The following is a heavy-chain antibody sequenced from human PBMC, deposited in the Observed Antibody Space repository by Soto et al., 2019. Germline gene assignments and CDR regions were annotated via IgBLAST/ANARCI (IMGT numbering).Heavy chain of an antibody. CDR2: IYYSGST. CDR1: GGSISSYY. Sequence: SETLSLTCTVSGGSISSYYWSWIRQPPGKGLEWIGYIYYSGSTNYNPSLKSRVTMSVDTSKNQFSLKLSSVTAADTAVYYCASFVNAAAGPFDYWGQGTLVTVSS. D-gene: IGHD6-13*01. V-gene: IGHV4-59*01. CDR3: ASFVNAAAGPFDY. J-gene: IGHJ4*02.